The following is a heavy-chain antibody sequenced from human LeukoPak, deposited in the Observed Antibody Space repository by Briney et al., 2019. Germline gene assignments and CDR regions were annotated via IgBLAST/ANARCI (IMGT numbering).Heavy chain of an antibody. Sequence: GGSLRLSCAASGFTFRSYAMSWVRQAPGKGLEWVSGISGSGGNTYYADSVKGRFTISRDNSKNTLYLRMKSLRAEDTAVYHCVKDFHYWGQGTLVTVSS. CDR2: ISGSGGNT. J-gene: IGHJ4*02. CDR1: GFTFRSYA. CDR3: VKDFHY. V-gene: IGHV3-23*01.